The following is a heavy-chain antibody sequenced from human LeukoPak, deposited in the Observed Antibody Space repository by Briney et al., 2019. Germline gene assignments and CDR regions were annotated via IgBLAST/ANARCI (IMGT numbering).Heavy chain of an antibody. V-gene: IGHV3-48*04. J-gene: IGHJ4*02. CDR3: ARGPQGGYDSSGYSPPPRYFDY. Sequence: GGSLRLSCVASGFTFSSYSMNWVRQAPGKGLEWASYISSSSSTIYYADSVKGRFTISRDNAKNSLYLQINSLRAEDTAVYYCARGPQGGYDSSGYSPPPRYFDYWGQGTLVTVSS. CDR1: GFTFSSYS. CDR2: ISSSSSTI. D-gene: IGHD3-22*01.